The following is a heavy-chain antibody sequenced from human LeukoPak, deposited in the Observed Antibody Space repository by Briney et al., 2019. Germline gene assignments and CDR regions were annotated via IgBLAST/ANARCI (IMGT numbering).Heavy chain of an antibody. CDR3: ARRKVGATPYDY. V-gene: IGHV3-20*04. CDR1: GFTFDDYG. D-gene: IGHD1-26*01. Sequence: GGSLRLSCAASGFTFDDYGMSWVRQAPGKGLEWVSGINWNGGSTGYADSVKGRFTISRDNAKNSLYLQMNSLRVEDTALYYCARRKVGATPYDYWGQGTLVTVSS. CDR2: INWNGGST. J-gene: IGHJ4*02.